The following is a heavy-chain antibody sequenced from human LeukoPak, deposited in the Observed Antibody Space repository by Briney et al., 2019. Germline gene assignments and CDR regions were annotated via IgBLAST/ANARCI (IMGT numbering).Heavy chain of an antibody. CDR2: ITWNGGHT. CDR3: AKDRSYNSYFDY. V-gene: IGHV3-43D*04. D-gene: IGHD5-24*01. Sequence: GGSLRLSCEASGFIFNDYAMHWVRQVPGKGLEWISLITWNGGHTYYADSVKGRFTISRDNIKNSLYLQMNSLRPEDTALYYCAKDRSYNSYFDYWGQGTLVTV. CDR1: GFIFNDYA. J-gene: IGHJ4*02.